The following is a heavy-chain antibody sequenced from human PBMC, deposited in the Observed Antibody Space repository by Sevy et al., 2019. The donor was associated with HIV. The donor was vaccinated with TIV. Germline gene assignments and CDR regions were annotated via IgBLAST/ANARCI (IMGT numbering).Heavy chain of an antibody. CDR1: GFRFSNYT. CDR2: ISESGGTT. D-gene: IGHD6-13*01. J-gene: IGHJ4*02. V-gene: IGHV3-23*01. CDR3: ASRPAYGSRWYYSDY. Sequence: GGSLRLSCAASGFRFSNYTISWVRQAPGKGLEWVTVISESGGTTYYADSVKGRFTISRDNSKNTVHLQMNSLRAEDTAVYYCASRPAYGSRWYYSDYWGQGTLVTVSS.